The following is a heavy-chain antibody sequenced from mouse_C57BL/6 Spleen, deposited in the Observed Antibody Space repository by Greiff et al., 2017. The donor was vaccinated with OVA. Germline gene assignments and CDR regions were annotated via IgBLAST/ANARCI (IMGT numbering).Heavy chain of an antibody. J-gene: IGHJ2*01. CDR3: ARIRDPVYFDY. CDR2: INPNNGGT. V-gene: IGHV1-26*01. Sequence: EVQLQQSGPELVKPGASVKISCKASGYTFTDYYMNWVKQSHGKSLEWIGDINPNNGGTSYNQKFKGKATLTVDKSSSTAYMELRSLTSEDSAVYYCARIRDPVYFDYWGQGTTLTVSS. D-gene: IGHD3-3*01. CDR1: GYTFTDYY.